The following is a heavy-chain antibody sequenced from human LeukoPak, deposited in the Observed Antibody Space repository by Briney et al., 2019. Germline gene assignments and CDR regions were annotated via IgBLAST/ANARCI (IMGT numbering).Heavy chain of an antibody. CDR1: RFTFSGYG. Sequence: GGTLRLSCAASRFTFSGYGMGWVRQPPGKGLEWVSSISGNGDSTYYADSAKGRFTITRDNSENTLYLQMNSLRAEDTAVYYCTKARYSFDSSGLDYWGQGTLVTVSP. J-gene: IGHJ4*02. CDR2: ISGNGDST. V-gene: IGHV3-23*01. D-gene: IGHD3-22*01. CDR3: TKARYSFDSSGLDY.